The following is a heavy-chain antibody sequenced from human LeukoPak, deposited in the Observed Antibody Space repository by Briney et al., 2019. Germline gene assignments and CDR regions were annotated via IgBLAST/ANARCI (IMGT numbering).Heavy chain of an antibody. CDR1: GFTFTSSA. V-gene: IGHV1-58*01. D-gene: IGHD3-10*01. J-gene: IGHJ4*02. CDR2: IVVGSGNT. Sequence: TSVKVSCKASGFTFTSSAVQWVRQARGQRLEWIGWIVVGSGNTNYAQKFQERVTITRDMSTSTAYMELSSLRSEDTAVYYCPADLFLVRGAFDYWGQGTLVTVSS. CDR3: PADLFLVRGAFDY.